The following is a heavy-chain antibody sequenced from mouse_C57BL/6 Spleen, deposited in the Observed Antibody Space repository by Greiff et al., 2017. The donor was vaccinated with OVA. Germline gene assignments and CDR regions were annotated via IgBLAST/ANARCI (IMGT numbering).Heavy chain of an antibody. J-gene: IGHJ2*01. CDR3: ARDGNYDY. Sequence: DVHLMESGGGLVKPGGSLKLSCAASGFTFSSYAMSWVRQTPEKRLEWVATISDGGSYTYYPDNVKGRFTISRDNAKNNLYLQMSHLKSEDTAMYYCARDGNYDYWGQGTTLTVSS. CDR1: GFTFSSYA. V-gene: IGHV5-4*01. D-gene: IGHD2-1*01. CDR2: ISDGGSYT.